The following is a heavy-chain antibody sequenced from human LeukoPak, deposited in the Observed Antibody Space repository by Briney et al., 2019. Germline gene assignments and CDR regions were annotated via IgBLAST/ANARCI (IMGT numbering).Heavy chain of an antibody. Sequence: PSETLSLTCTVSVGSVSVYFWSWIRQPPGQGLEWIGCIYYSGTTDYNPSLRSRVTLSVDTSKNQFSLKLTSVTAADTAVYFCARHVPTPYYCTSGPFDYWGQGTLVTVSS. CDR3: ARHVPTPYYCTSGPFDY. CDR1: VGSVSVYF. V-gene: IGHV4-59*08. D-gene: IGHD2-8*01. CDR2: IYYSGTT. J-gene: IGHJ4*02.